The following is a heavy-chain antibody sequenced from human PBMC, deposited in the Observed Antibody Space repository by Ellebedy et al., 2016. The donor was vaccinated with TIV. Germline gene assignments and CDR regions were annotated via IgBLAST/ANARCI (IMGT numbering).Heavy chain of an antibody. D-gene: IGHD3-3*01. CDR1: GFTFDDYG. CDR2: INWNGGST. CDR3: ARGGIFGVGIGYGMDV. Sequence: GESLKISCAASGFTFDDYGMSWVRQAPGKGLEWVSGINWNGGSTGYADSVKGRFTISRDNAKNTLYLQMNSLRAEDTAVYYCARGGIFGVGIGYGMDVWGQGTTVTVSS. V-gene: IGHV3-20*04. J-gene: IGHJ6*02.